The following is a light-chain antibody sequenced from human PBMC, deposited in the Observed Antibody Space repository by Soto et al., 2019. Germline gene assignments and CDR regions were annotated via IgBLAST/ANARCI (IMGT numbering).Light chain of an antibody. J-gene: IGLJ1*01. CDR3: SSYTSSSSLRV. CDR2: EVS. CDR1: SSDVGGYNY. V-gene: IGLV2-14*01. Sequence: QPVLTQPASVSGSPGQSITISCTGTSSDVGGYNYVSWYQQHPGKAPKLMIYEVSNRPSGVSNRFSGSKSGNTASLTISGLQAEDEADYYCSSYTSSSSLRVFGTGTKLTVL.